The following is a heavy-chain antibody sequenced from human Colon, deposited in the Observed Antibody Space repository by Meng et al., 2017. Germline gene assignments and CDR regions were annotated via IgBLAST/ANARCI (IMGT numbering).Heavy chain of an antibody. Sequence: SEILSLTCTVAGGSSSSGSYYWSWIRQPPGKGLEWIGYIYYSGSTNYNPSLKSRVTISVDTSKNQFSLKLSSVTAAETAVYYCARDSLRPFDYWGQGTLVTVSS. J-gene: IGHJ4*02. CDR2: IYYSGST. V-gene: IGHV4-61*01. CDR3: ARDSLRPFDY. CDR1: GGSSSSGSYY. D-gene: IGHD3-16*02.